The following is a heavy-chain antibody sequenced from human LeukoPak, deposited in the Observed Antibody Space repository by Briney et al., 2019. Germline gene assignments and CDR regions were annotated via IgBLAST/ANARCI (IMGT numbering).Heavy chain of an antibody. V-gene: IGHV3-23*01. Sequence: PGGSLRLSCAASGFTFSSYAMTWVRQAPGKGLEWVSVISDSGGNTYYADSVKGRFAISRDNSRNTLYLQMNSLTAGDTAVYYCAKKGATTKDFDHWGQGTLVTVSS. D-gene: IGHD1-26*01. CDR2: ISDSGGNT. J-gene: IGHJ4*02. CDR3: AKKGATTKDFDH. CDR1: GFTFSSYA.